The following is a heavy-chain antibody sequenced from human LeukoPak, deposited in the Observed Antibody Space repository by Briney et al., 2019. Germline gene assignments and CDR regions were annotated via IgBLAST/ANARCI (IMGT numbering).Heavy chain of an antibody. CDR2: INQDGSGK. J-gene: IGHJ4*02. CDR3: GRFRYDNSGYLVPFDC. V-gene: IGHV3-7*01. D-gene: IGHD3-22*01. Sequence: GGSLRLSCAASGFIFSRYWMSWVRQAPGKGLEWVANINQDGSGKYYVDSVKGRFTISRDNAKNSLHLQMDSLRAEDTALYYCGRFRYDNSGYLVPFDCWGQGTQVTVSS. CDR1: GFIFSRYW.